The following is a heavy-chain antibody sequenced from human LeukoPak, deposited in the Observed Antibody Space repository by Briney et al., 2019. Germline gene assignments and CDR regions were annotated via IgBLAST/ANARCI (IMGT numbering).Heavy chain of an antibody. Sequence: SETLSLTCTVSGGSISSSSYYWGWIRQPPGKGLEWIGSIYYSGSTYYNPSLKSRVTISVDTSKNQFSLKLSSVTAADTAVYYCARRDDSSGWSGVSGVVDYWGQGTLVTVSS. D-gene: IGHD6-19*01. CDR3: ARRDDSSGWSGVSGVVDY. CDR2: IYYSGST. CDR1: GGSISSSSYY. J-gene: IGHJ4*02. V-gene: IGHV4-39*01.